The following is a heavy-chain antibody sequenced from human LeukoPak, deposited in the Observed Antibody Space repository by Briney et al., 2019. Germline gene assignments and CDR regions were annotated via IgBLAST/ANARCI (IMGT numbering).Heavy chain of an antibody. J-gene: IGHJ4*02. D-gene: IGHD6-13*01. CDR2: ISYDGSNK. Sequence: SCKASGYTFTSYAMHWVRQAPGKGLEWVAVISYDGSNKYYADSVKGRFTISRDNSKNTLYLQMNSLRAEDTAVYYCVGTSYSSSWNREFDYWGQGTLVTVSS. CDR1: GYTFTSYA. CDR3: VGTSYSSSWNREFDY. V-gene: IGHV3-30-3*01.